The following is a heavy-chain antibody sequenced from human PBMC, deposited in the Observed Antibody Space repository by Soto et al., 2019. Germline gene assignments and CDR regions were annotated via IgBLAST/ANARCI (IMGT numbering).Heavy chain of an antibody. V-gene: IGHV1-18*01. J-gene: IGHJ5*02. CDR3: ARDRECSGGSCYRVLFDP. D-gene: IGHD2-15*01. CDR2: ISAYNGNT. CDR1: GYTFTSYG. Sequence: ASVKVSCKASGYTFTSYGISWVRQAPGQGLEWMGWISAYNGNTNYAQKLQGRVTITTDTSTSAAYMELRGLRSEDTAVYYCARDRECSGGSCYRVLFDPWGQGTLVTVYS.